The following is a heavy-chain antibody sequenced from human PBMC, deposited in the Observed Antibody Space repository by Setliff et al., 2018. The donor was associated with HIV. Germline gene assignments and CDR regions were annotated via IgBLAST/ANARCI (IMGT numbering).Heavy chain of an antibody. CDR3: ARGRRYDFWSGSQDWFDP. V-gene: IGHV4-34*01. J-gene: IGHJ5*02. D-gene: IGHD3-3*01. CDR1: GGSFSGYY. Sequence: SETLSLTCAVYGGSFSGYYWSWIRQPPGKGLEWIGETNHSGSTNYNPSLKSRVTISVDTSKNQFSLKLSSVTAADTAVYYCARGRRYDFWSGSQDWFDPWGQGTLVTVSS. CDR2: TNHSGST.